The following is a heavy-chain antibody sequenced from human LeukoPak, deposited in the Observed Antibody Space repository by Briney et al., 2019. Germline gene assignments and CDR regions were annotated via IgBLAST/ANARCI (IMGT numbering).Heavy chain of an antibody. CDR2: ISYDGSNK. CDR1: GFTFSSYG. CDR3: ARDRDFPPGMDV. V-gene: IGHV3-30*03. D-gene: IGHD3-10*01. J-gene: IGHJ6*02. Sequence: GGSLRLSCAASGFTFSSYGMHWVRQAPGKGLEWVAVISYDGSNKYYADSVKGRFTISRDNSKNTLYLQMNSLRAEDTAVYYCARDRDFPPGMDVWGQGTTVTVSS.